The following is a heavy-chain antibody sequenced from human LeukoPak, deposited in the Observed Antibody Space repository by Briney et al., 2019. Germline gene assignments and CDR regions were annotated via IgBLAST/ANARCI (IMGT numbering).Heavy chain of an antibody. D-gene: IGHD4-23*01. CDR3: AHRSAYGGNLDY. CDR2: IYWDDGK. V-gene: IGHV2-5*02. Sequence: KESGPTLVKPTQTLTLTCTFSGFSLSSSGVGVGWIRQPPGKALEWLTLIYWDDGKRYSPSLKSRLTITKDTSKNQVVLTMTNMDPVDTATYYCAHRSAYGGNLDYWGQGTLGTVSS. CDR1: GFSLSSSGVG. J-gene: IGHJ4*02.